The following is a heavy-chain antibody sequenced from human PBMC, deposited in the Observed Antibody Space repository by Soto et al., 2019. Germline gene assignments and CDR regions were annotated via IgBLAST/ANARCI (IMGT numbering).Heavy chain of an antibody. D-gene: IGHD3-10*01. J-gene: IGHJ6*03. CDR2: IYYSGST. V-gene: IGHV4-31*03. Sequence: QVQLQESGPGLVKPSQTLSLTCTVSGGSISSGGYYWSWIRQHPGKGLEWIGYIYYSGSTYYNPSLKSRVTISVDTSKNQFSLKLSSVTAADTAVYYCARAQGLWFGELLSGPAERYYYYMDVWGKGTTVTVSS. CDR3: ARAQGLWFGELLSGPAERYYYYMDV. CDR1: GGSISSGGYY.